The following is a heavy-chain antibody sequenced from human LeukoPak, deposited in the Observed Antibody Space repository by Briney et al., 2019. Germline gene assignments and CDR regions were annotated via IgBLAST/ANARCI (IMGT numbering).Heavy chain of an antibody. D-gene: IGHD3-3*01. Sequence: GGSLRLSCAASGFTFINYWMHWVRQAPGKGLVWVSRINTDGSSTDYADSVKGRFTISIDNAKDTLYLQMDSLRAEDTAVYYCVRLLDRVYWGQGTLVTVSS. J-gene: IGHJ4*02. CDR3: VRLLDRVY. CDR2: INTDGSST. V-gene: IGHV3-74*01. CDR1: GFTFINYW.